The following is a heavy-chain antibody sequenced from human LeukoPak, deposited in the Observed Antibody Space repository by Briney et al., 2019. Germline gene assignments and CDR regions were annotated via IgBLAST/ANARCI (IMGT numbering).Heavy chain of an antibody. D-gene: IGHD3-16*02. CDR1: GYTFTIYG. J-gene: IGHJ4*02. Sequence: AASVTVCFKASGYTFTIYGISWVRQAPGQGLEGMGWISAYNGNRNYAQKLQGRVTMITDTSTSTAYMEPRSLRSDDTAVYYCARARLRLGELSPYYFDYWGQGTLVTVSS. V-gene: IGHV1-18*04. CDR3: ARARLRLGELSPYYFDY. CDR2: ISAYNGNR.